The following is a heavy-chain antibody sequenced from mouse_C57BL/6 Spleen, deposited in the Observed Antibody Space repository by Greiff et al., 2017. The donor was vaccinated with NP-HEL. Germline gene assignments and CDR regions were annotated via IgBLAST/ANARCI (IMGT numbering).Heavy chain of an antibody. CDR2: INPYNGGT. CDR1: GYTFTDYY. CDR3: ARFLYSNYPDY. V-gene: IGHV1-19*01. J-gene: IGHJ2*01. D-gene: IGHD2-5*01. Sequence: VQLQQSGPVLVKPGASVKMSCKASGYTFTDYYMNWVKQSHGKSLEWIGVINPYNGGTSYNQKFKGKATLTVDKSSSTAYMELNSLTSEDSAVYYCARFLYSNYPDYWGQGTTLTVSS.